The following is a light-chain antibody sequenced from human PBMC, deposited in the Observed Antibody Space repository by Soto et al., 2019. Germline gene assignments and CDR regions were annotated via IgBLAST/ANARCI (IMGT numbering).Light chain of an antibody. CDR2: GAS. Sequence: EIVLTQSPGTLSLSPGERATLSCRASQSVRNNYLAWYQQKPGQAPRLLIYGASSRLTGIPDRFSGSGSGTDFTLTISGLEPEDFAVYYCQQYGSSPPTFGQGTKVDIK. CDR1: QSVRNNY. CDR3: QQYGSSPPT. V-gene: IGKV3-20*01. J-gene: IGKJ1*01.